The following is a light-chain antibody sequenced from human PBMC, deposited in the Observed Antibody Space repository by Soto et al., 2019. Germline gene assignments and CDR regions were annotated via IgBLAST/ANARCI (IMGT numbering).Light chain of an antibody. CDR2: GAS. CDR3: QQYGSSPLWT. V-gene: IGKV3-20*01. CDR1: QSVSSSY. Sequence: EIVLTQSPGTLSLSPGERATLSCRASQSVSSSYLAWYQQKPGQAPRLLIYGASSRATGIPDRFSGSGSGTDCTLTISRLEPEDLAVYYCQQYGSSPLWTFGQGTKVEIK. J-gene: IGKJ1*01.